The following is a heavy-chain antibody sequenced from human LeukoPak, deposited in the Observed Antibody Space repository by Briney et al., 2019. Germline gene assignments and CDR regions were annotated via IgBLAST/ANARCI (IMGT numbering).Heavy chain of an antibody. CDR2: ISGSGGST. CDR1: GFTFSSYA. D-gene: IGHD3-22*01. V-gene: IGHV3-23*01. CDR3: AKLYYDSSGYPYFDY. Sequence: GGSLRLSCAASGFTFSSYAMSWVRQAPGKGLEWVSAISGSGGSTYYADSVKGRFTISRDNAKNSLYLQMNSLRAEDTALYYCAKLYYDSSGYPYFDYWGQGTLVTVSS. J-gene: IGHJ4*02.